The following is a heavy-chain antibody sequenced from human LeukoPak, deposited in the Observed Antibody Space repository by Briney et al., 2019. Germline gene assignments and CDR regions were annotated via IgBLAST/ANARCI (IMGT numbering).Heavy chain of an antibody. V-gene: IGHV1-2*04. CDR1: GYTFTGYY. Sequence: VKVSCKASGYTFTGYYMHWVRQAPGQGLEWMGWINPNSGGTNYAQKFQGWVTMTRDTSISTAYMELSRLRSDDTAVYYCAREGSGWYKYYYYGMDVWGQGTTVTVSS. CDR2: INPNSGGT. D-gene: IGHD6-19*01. CDR3: AREGSGWYKYYYYGMDV. J-gene: IGHJ6*02.